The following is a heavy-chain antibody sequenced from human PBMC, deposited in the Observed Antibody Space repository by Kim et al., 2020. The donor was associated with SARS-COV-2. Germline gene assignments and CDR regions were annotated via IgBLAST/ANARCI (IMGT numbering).Heavy chain of an antibody. Sequence: SETLSHTCAVYGGSFSGYYWSWIRQPPGKGPEWIGEINHSGSTNYNPSLKSRVTISVDTSKNQFSLKLSSVTAADTAVYYCARGPDWGQGTLVNVSS. CDR1: GGSFSGYY. CDR3: ARGPD. CDR2: INHSGST. V-gene: IGHV4-34*01. J-gene: IGHJ4*02.